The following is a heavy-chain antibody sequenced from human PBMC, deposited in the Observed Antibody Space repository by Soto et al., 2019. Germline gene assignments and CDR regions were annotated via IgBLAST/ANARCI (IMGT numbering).Heavy chain of an antibody. D-gene: IGHD4-4*01. Sequence: PSETLSLTCTVSGDSINSGDFYLSWIRQPPGKGLEWVGYIYYTGSAYYTPSLKSRVTISVDTSKNQFYLNLNSVTASDTAVYYCARQATVTRADYWGQGTLVTVSS. CDR2: IYYTGSA. V-gene: IGHV4-30-4*01. J-gene: IGHJ4*02. CDR3: ARQATVTRADY. CDR1: GDSINSGDFY.